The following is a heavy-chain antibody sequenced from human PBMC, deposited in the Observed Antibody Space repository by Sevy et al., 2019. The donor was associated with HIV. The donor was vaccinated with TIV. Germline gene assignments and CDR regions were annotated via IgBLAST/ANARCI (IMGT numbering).Heavy chain of an antibody. J-gene: IGHJ4*02. CDR1: GYTFTNYY. D-gene: IGHD3-16*01. V-gene: IGHV1-46*03. CDR2: INPSDVST. Sequence: ASVKVSCKASGYTFTNYYMHWVRQAPGQGLEWMGIINPSDVSTIYAQKFQGRVTMTRDTSTSTVYMELSSLRSEDTAVYYCGRTSPRGGFDYWGQGALVTVSS. CDR3: GRTSPRGGFDY.